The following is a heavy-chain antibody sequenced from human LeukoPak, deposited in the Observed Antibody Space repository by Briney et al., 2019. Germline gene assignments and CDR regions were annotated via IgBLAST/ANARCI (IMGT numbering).Heavy chain of an antibody. CDR3: ARDANVLRYFDWLFNLGEVDY. D-gene: IGHD3-9*01. Sequence: KAGGSLRLSCAASGFTFGSYSMNWVRQAPGKGLEWVSSISSSSSYIYYADSVKGRFTISRDNAKNSLYLQMNSLRAEDTAVYYCARDANVLRYFDWLFNLGEVDYWGQGTLVTVSS. CDR2: ISSSSSYI. J-gene: IGHJ4*02. V-gene: IGHV3-21*01. CDR1: GFTFGSYS.